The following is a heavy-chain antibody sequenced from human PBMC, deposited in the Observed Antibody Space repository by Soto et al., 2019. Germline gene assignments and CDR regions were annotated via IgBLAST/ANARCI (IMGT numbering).Heavy chain of an antibody. CDR2: ISYDGSNK. D-gene: IGHD6-13*01. Sequence: GGSLRLSCAASGFTFSSYAMHWVRQAPGKGLEWVAVISYDGSNKYYADSVKGRFTISRDNSKNTLYLQMNSLRAEDTAVYYCARDYTYSSSWYVHYYYGMDVWGQGTTVTVSS. CDR1: GFTFSSYA. CDR3: ARDYTYSSSWYVHYYYGMDV. V-gene: IGHV3-30-3*01. J-gene: IGHJ6*02.